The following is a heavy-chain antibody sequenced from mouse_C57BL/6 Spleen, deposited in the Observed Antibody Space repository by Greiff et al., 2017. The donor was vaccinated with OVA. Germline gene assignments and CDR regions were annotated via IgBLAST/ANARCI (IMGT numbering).Heavy chain of an antibody. Sequence: QVQLKQSGAELVKPGASVKISCKASGYAFSSYWMNWVKQRPGKGLEWIGQIYPGDGDTNYNGKFKGKATLTADKSSSTAYMQLSSLTSEDSAVYFCARYYGSSYDWYFDVWGTGTTVTVSS. CDR2: IYPGDGDT. D-gene: IGHD1-1*01. J-gene: IGHJ1*03. V-gene: IGHV1-80*01. CDR3: ARYYGSSYDWYFDV. CDR1: GYAFSSYW.